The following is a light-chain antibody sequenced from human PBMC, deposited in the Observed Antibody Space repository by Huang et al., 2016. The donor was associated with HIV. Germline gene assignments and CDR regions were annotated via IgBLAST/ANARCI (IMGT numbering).Light chain of an antibody. J-gene: IGKJ4*01. Sequence: EIVLTQSPATLSLSPGERATLSCRASQSVRTYLAWYQQKPGEAPRLLIYDASNRATGIPARFSGSGSGTDFTLTINSLEPEDSAVYYCQQRSNWPPLTFGGGTKVEI. CDR2: DAS. CDR3: QQRSNWPPLT. CDR1: QSVRTY. V-gene: IGKV3-11*01.